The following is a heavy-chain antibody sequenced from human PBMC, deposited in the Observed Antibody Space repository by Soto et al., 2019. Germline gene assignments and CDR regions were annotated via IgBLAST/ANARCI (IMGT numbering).Heavy chain of an antibody. D-gene: IGHD1-20*01. V-gene: IGHV2-5*02. CDR2: IYWDDDK. CDR1: GFALSTGEEG. J-gene: IGHJ5*02. Sequence: ATLVNPTHTLTRTCTFSGFALSTGEEGLGGIRQPPGKALECLSLIYWDDDKRYSPSLKSRLTVTKDTSKNQVVLTMTNMDPVDTATYYCAHRRYNWNWLEPWGQGTLVTVSS. CDR3: AHRRYNWNWLEP.